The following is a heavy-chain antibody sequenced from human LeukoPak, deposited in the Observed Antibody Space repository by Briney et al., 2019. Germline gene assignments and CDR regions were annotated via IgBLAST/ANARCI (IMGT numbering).Heavy chain of an antibody. CDR2: IIPIFGTA. J-gene: IGHJ5*02. CDR3: ARRRNGDYDDNWFDP. V-gene: IGHV1-69*05. D-gene: IGHD4-17*01. Sequence: ASVKVSWKASGGTFSSYAISWVRQAPGQGLEWMGGIIPIFGTANYAQKFQGRVTITTDESTSTAYMELSSLRSEDTAVYYCARRRNGDYDDNWFDPWGQGTLVTVPS. CDR1: GGTFSSYA.